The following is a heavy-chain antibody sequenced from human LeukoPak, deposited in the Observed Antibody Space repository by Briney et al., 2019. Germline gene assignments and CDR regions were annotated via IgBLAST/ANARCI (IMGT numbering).Heavy chain of an antibody. CDR2: ISYDGSTT. CDR1: GFTFSSYA. Sequence: GGSLRLSCSASGFTFSSYAMHWVRQAPGKGLEWVAIISYDGSTTHYSNSVKRRSTISRDNSRNTVYLQMNTLRPEDTAVYYCARGHGSGSFLIDYWGQGTLVTVSS. J-gene: IGHJ4*02. CDR3: ARGHGSGSFLIDY. V-gene: IGHV3-30-3*01. D-gene: IGHD3-10*01.